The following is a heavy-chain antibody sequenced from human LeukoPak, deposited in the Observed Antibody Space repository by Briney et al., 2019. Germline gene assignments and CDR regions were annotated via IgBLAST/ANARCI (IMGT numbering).Heavy chain of an antibody. CDR2: IYWNDDK. CDR1: GFSLSTSGVG. D-gene: IGHD2-15*01. J-gene: IGHJ6*02. Sequence: ESGPTLVKPTQTLTLTRTFSGFSLSTSGVGVGWIRQPPGKALEWLALIYWNDDKRDSPSLKSRLTITKDTSKNQVVLTMTNMDPVDTATYYCAHRPGYCSGGSCYIYYYYGMDVWGQGTTVTVSS. CDR3: AHRPGYCSGGSCYIYYYYGMDV. V-gene: IGHV2-5*01.